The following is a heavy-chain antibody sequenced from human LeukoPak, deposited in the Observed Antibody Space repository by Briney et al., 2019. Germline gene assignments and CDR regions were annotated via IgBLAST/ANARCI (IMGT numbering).Heavy chain of an antibody. D-gene: IGHD1-7*01. Sequence: SVKVSCKASGGTFSTFAIHWVRQAPGQGLEWMGGIVPFFGTSSSAQKFQGRVTITTDESTSTAYMELSGLRSEDTAVYYCARSDITGTPSSDSYYFYYMDVWGKGTAVTVSS. CDR3: ARSDITGTPSSDSYYFYYMDV. V-gene: IGHV1-69*05. J-gene: IGHJ6*03. CDR1: GGTFSTFA. CDR2: IVPFFGTS.